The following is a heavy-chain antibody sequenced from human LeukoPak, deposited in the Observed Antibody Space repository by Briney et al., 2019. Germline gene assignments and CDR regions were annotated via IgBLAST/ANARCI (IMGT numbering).Heavy chain of an antibody. V-gene: IGHV3-30-3*01. CDR1: GFTFSSYA. CDR2: ISYDGSNK. D-gene: IGHD2-21*02. Sequence: GRSLRLSCAASGFTFSSYATHWVRQAPGKGLEWVAVISYDGSNKYYADSVKGRFTISRDNSKNTLYLQMNSLRAEDTAVYYCARDARGAYCGGDCSPYFDYWGQGTLVTVSS. CDR3: ARDARGAYCGGDCSPYFDY. J-gene: IGHJ4*02.